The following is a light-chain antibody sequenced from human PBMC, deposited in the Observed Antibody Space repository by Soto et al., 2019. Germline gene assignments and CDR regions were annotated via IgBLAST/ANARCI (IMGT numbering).Light chain of an antibody. Sequence: EIVMTQSPATLSVSTGERATLSCRASQSVSSNLSWYQQKPGQAPRLLIYGASTRATGIPARFSGSGSGTEFTLTISSLQSEDFAVYYCQQYNNWQWTFGQGTKVEIQ. CDR3: QQYNNWQWT. J-gene: IGKJ1*01. CDR1: QSVSSN. CDR2: GAS. V-gene: IGKV3-15*01.